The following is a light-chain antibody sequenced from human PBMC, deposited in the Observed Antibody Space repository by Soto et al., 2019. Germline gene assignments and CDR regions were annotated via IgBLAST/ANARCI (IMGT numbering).Light chain of an antibody. CDR3: QQYSDWPPTYT. Sequence: EIVMTQSPATLSVSPGERATLSCRASQRVSSNLAWYQQKPGQAPRLLIYGASTRASGIPGRFSGSGTETEFTLTICSLQSEDFAVYYCQQYSDWPPTYTFGQGTKLEIK. J-gene: IGKJ2*01. CDR2: GAS. V-gene: IGKV3-15*01. CDR1: QRVSSN.